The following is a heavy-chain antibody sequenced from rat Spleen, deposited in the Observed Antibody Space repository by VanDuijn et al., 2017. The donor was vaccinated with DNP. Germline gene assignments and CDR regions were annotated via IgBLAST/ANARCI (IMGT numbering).Heavy chain of an antibody. CDR1: GFSLTRYG. Sequence: QVQLKESGPGLVQPSRTLSLTCTVSGFSLTRYGVSWVRQPPGKVLEWIAAIWNGGSTDYNSALKSRLSISRDTSKSQVLLKMNSLQTEDTAMYFCARLGSLNYDSYDYWGQGVIVTVSS. V-gene: IGHV2-16*01. CDR2: IWNGGST. J-gene: IGHJ2*01. D-gene: IGHD1-3*01. CDR3: ARLGSLNYDSYDY.